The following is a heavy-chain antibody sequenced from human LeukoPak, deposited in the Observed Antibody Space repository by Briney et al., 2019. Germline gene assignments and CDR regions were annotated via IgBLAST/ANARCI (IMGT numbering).Heavy chain of an antibody. D-gene: IGHD2-21*02. Sequence: PGGSLRLSCAASGFTFSDYYMSWIRQAPGKGLEWVSYISSSGSTIYYADSVKGRFTISRDNAKNSLYLQMNSLRAEDTAVYYCARDSSPRTAYYYYGMDVWGQGTTVTVSS. CDR1: GFTFSDYY. CDR2: ISSSGSTI. CDR3: ARDSSPRTAYYYYGMDV. J-gene: IGHJ6*02. V-gene: IGHV3-11*01.